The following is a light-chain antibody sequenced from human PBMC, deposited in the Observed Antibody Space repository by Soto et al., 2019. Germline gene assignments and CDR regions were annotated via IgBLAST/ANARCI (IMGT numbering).Light chain of an antibody. J-gene: IGLJ3*02. CDR2: LNNDGSH. CDR3: QTWGTGFQV. V-gene: IGLV4-69*01. CDR1: SGHSSYA. Sequence: QLVLTQSPSASASLGASVKLTCTLSSGHSSYAIAWHQKQPGKGPRYLMDLNNDGSHTKGDGIPDRFSGSSSGADRYLTISSLQAEDEADYYCQTWGTGFQVFGGGTKLTVL.